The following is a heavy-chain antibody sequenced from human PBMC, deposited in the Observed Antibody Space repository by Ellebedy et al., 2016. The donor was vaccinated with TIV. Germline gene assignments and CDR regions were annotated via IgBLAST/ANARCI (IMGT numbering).Heavy chain of an antibody. V-gene: IGHV5-51*01. CDR2: IYGGSSYA. Sequence: GESLKISCKTPGYVFSNYWIGWVRQMPGKGLAWMGIIYGGSSYARYSPSFRGQVTFPVDKSIDTAFLQWNSLKVSDSAFYYCAKLGRRDPMGKGWFDSWGQGTLVTVSS. CDR1: GYVFSNYW. D-gene: IGHD7-27*01. CDR3: AKLGRRDPMGKGWFDS. J-gene: IGHJ5*01.